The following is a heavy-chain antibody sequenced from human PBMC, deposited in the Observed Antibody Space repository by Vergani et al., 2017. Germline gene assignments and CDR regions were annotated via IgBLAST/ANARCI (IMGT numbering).Heavy chain of an antibody. CDR3: ASHTDIVVVPAAISANGGVDY. J-gene: IGHJ4*02. CDR1: GGTFSSYA. Sequence: QVQLVQSGAEVKKPGSSVKVSCKASGGTFSSYAISWVRQAPGQGLEWMGGIIPIFGTANYAQKFQGRVTITADESTSTAYMELSSLRSEDTAVYYCASHTDIVVVPAAISANGGVDYWGQGTLVTVSS. D-gene: IGHD2-2*01. CDR2: IIPIFGTA. V-gene: IGHV1-69*12.